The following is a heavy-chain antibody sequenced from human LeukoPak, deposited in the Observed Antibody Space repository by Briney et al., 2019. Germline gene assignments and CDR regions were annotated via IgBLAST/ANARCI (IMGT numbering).Heavy chain of an antibody. Sequence: GGSLRLSCAASGFTFSRYSMHWVRQAPGKGLVWVSHVNSDGSGTDYADSVKGRFTISRDNAKNSLYLQMHSLRAEDTAVYYCARGQGSPAGDYWGQGTLVTVSS. D-gene: IGHD2-15*01. CDR1: GFTFSRYS. CDR2: VNSDGSGT. J-gene: IGHJ4*02. CDR3: ARGQGSPAGDY. V-gene: IGHV3-74*01.